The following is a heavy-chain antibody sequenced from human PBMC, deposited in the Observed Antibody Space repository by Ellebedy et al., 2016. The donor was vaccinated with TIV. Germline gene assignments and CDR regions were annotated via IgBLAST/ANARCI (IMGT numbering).Heavy chain of an antibody. Sequence: PGGSLRLSCSVSGFTVSDTFMIWVLQAPGKGLEWVSVVYSDDSIYYADSVKGRFIISRDGSKNTLYLQMNSLRAEDTAVYYCASRGYSYAPSAWGQGTLVSVSS. CDR2: VYSDDSI. CDR1: GFTVSDTF. V-gene: IGHV3-53*01. J-gene: IGHJ5*02. D-gene: IGHD5-18*01. CDR3: ASRGYSYAPSA.